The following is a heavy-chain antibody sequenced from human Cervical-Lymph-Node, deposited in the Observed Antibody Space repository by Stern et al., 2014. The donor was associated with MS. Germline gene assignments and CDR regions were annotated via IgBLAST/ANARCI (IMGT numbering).Heavy chain of an antibody. CDR1: GDSISYYS. CDR3: ARSTVRGLPDY. CDR2: IYTSGGT. D-gene: IGHD3-10*01. J-gene: IGHJ4*02. Sequence: VQLEESGPGLVKPSETLSLTCTVSGDSISYYSWNWIRQPAGKGLEWIGHIYTSGGTNYSPSLKSRVPMSVDTPRNRISLKLSSVTAADTAVYYCARSTVRGLPDYWGQGTLVTVSS. V-gene: IGHV4-4*07.